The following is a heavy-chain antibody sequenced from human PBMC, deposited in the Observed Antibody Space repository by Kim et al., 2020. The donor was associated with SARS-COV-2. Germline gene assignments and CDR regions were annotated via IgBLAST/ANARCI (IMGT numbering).Heavy chain of an antibody. Sequence: HASSVKGRFTNSRDHSKSPLYLQINSLRVEDTAVYYCAKQELLDYWGQGTLVTVSS. CDR3: AKQELLDY. J-gene: IGHJ4*02. V-gene: IGHV3-23*01. D-gene: IGHD1-7*01.